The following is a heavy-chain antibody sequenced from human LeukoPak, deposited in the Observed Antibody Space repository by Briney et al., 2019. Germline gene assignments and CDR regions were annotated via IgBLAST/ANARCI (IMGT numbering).Heavy chain of an antibody. Sequence: PGGSLRLSCAASGFTFSSYGMHWVRQAPGKGLEWVAFIRYDGSNKYYADSVKGRFTISRDNSKNTLSLHMNSLRAEDTAVYYCAKESACTSPRNFCVDSWGQGTLVAVSS. D-gene: IGHD1-14*01. CDR2: IRYDGSNK. J-gene: IGHJ4*02. CDR3: AKESACTSPRNFCVDS. V-gene: IGHV3-30*02. CDR1: GFTFSSYG.